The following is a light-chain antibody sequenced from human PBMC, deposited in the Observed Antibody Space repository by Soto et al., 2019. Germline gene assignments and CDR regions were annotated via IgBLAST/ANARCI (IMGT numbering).Light chain of an antibody. J-gene: IGKJ1*01. V-gene: IGKV3-15*01. CDR2: SAS. CDR1: QHVSNS. CDR3: QQYNNWPPEA. Sequence: VMTQSLATLSMFPGGTATLSCRGSQHVSNSLAWYQQHPGQDPRLLIYSASTTATGIPARFSGSGSSTEFTPTISSLQSEDFAVYYCQQYNNWPPEAFGQGTKVDIK.